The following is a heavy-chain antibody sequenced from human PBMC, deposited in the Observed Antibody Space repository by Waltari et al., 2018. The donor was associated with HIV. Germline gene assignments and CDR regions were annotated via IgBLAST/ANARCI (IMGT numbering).Heavy chain of an antibody. CDR2: IYYSGST. CDR1: GGSISSSSYY. V-gene: IGHV4-39*01. Sequence: QLQLQESGPGLVKPSETLSLTCTVSGGSISSSSYYWGWIRQPPGKGLEWIGNIYYSGSTYYNPSLKSRVTISVDTSKNQFSLKLSSVTAADTAVYYCARFLYYGSGSYYYYFDYWGQGTLVTVSS. J-gene: IGHJ4*02. CDR3: ARFLYYGSGSYYYYFDY. D-gene: IGHD3-10*01.